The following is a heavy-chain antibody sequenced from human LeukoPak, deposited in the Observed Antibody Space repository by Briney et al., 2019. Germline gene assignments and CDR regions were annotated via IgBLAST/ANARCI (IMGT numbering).Heavy chain of an antibody. CDR1: GFTFSSYA. V-gene: IGHV3-23*01. Sequence: GGSLRLSCAASGFTFSSYAMTWVRQAPGKGLEWVSIISGASGGSTYYADSVKGRFTIARDNSKNTLYLQMNSLRAEDTALYYCARGGSSSWYPNFDYWGQGTLVTVSS. D-gene: IGHD6-13*01. CDR2: ISGASGGST. CDR3: ARGGSSSWYPNFDY. J-gene: IGHJ4*02.